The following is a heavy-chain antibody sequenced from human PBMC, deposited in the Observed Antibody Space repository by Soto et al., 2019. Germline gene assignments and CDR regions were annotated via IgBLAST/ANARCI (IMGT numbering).Heavy chain of an antibody. CDR2: IIPIFGTA. J-gene: IGHJ4*02. V-gene: IGHV1-69*12. D-gene: IGHD2-2*01. Sequence: QVQLVQSGAEVKKPGSSVKVSCKASGGTFSSYAISWVRQAPGQGLEWMGGIIPIFGTANYAQKFQGRVKITADESTSTAYMELSSLRSEDTAVYYCATQRSSTYQLLGVDYWGQGTLVTVSS. CDR3: ATQRSSTYQLLGVDY. CDR1: GGTFSSYA.